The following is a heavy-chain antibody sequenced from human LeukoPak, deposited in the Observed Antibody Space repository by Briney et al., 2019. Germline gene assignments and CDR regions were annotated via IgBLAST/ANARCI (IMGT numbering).Heavy chain of an antibody. D-gene: IGHD2-15*01. CDR3: ARVKDIVVVVAARYYYYYGMDV. Sequence: ASVKVSCKASGYTFTSYGISWGRQAPGQGLEWMGWISAYNGNTNYAQKLQGRVTMTTDTSTSTAYMELRSLRSDDTAVYYCARVKDIVVVVAARYYYYYGMDVWGQGTTVTVSS. CDR1: GYTFTSYG. CDR2: ISAYNGNT. V-gene: IGHV1-18*01. J-gene: IGHJ6*02.